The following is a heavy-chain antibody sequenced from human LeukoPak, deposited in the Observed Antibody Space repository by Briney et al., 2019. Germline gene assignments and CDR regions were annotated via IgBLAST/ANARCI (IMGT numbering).Heavy chain of an antibody. V-gene: IGHV1-18*01. Sequence: ASVKVSCKASGYTFITYGISWVRQAPGQGLEWMGWISAYNGNTNYAQKLQGRVTMTTGTSTSTAYMELRSLRSDDTAVYYCASGVSSGWYGDYWGQGTLVTVSS. CDR2: ISAYNGNT. CDR3: ASGVSSGWYGDY. CDR1: GYTFITYG. J-gene: IGHJ4*02. D-gene: IGHD6-19*01.